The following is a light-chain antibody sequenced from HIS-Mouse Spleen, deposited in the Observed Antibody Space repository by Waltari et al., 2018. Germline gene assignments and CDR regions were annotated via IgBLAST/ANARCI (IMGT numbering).Light chain of an antibody. J-gene: IGLJ1*01. CDR3: CSYAGSSTF. CDR1: SSDVGRYNL. V-gene: IGLV2-23*01. Sequence: QSALTQPASVSGSPGQSITISCTGTSSDVGRYNLVPWYQQHPGKAPKLMIYEGSTRPSGVANRFSGSKSGNTASLTISGLQAEDEADYYCCSYAGSSTFFGTGTKVTVL. CDR2: EGS.